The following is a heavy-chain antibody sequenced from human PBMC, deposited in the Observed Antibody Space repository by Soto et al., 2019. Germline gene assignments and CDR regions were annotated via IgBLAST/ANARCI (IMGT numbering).Heavy chain of an antibody. Sequence: QVQLVQSGAEVKKPGASVKVSCKPSGNSFSAYYMHWGRQAPGQGLERLGWTNPNSSETKYAQKFQGRVTMTRDRSLRTVYMEVSRLRCADTAVDYCARALTRFVDWIPENYYCGMDVWGQGTTVAVSS. CDR2: TNPNSSET. CDR1: GNSFSAYY. V-gene: IGHV1-2*02. D-gene: IGHD3-3*01. CDR3: ARALTRFVDWIPENYYCGMDV. J-gene: IGHJ6*02.